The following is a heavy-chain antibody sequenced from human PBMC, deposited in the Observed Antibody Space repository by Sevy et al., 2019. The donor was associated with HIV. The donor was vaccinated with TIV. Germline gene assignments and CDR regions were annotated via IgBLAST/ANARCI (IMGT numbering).Heavy chain of an antibody. J-gene: IGHJ6*02. CDR1: GFTFSHAW. V-gene: IGHV3-15*01. CDR3: TLDGIWNVGNNYYYGMDV. CDR2: IKSKTDGGTI. Sequence: GESLKISCAASGFTFSHAWMSWVHQAPGKGLEWVGRIKSKTDGGTIDYVAPVKGRFTIARDDSKNTLYLQLNSLKSEDTAVYYCTLDGIWNVGNNYYYGMDVWGQGTTVTVSS. D-gene: IGHD1-1*01.